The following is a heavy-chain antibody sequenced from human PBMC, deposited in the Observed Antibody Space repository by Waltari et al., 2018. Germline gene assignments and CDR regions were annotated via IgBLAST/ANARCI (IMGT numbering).Heavy chain of an antibody. D-gene: IGHD3-22*01. J-gene: IGHJ3*02. CDR2: IYHSGST. CDR3: ARQTYYYDSSGYYYNAFDI. V-gene: IGHV4-38-2*01. CDR1: GYSISSGYY. Sequence: QVQLQESGPGLVKPSETLSLTCAVSGYSISSGYYWGWIRQPPGKGLEWIGSIYHSGSTYYNPSLKSRVTISVDTAKNQFSRKLSSVTAADTAVYYCARQTYYYDSSGYYYNAFDIWGQGTMVTVSS.